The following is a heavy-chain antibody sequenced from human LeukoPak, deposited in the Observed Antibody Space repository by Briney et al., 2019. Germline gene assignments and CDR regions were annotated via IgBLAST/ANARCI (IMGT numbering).Heavy chain of an antibody. Sequence: PGGSLRLSCAASGFIFSSYWMHWVRQAPGKGLVWVSRINTDGSSTSYADSVKGRFTISRDNAKNTLYLQMNSLRAEDTAVYYCARDPYGGKDSMCWGQGTLVTVSS. CDR2: INTDGSST. J-gene: IGHJ4*02. D-gene: IGHD4-23*01. CDR1: GFIFSSYW. CDR3: ARDPYGGKDSMC. V-gene: IGHV3-74*01.